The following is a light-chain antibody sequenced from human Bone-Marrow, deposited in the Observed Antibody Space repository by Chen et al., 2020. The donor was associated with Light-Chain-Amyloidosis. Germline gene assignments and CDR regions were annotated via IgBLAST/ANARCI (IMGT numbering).Light chain of an antibody. J-gene: IGKJ4*01. CDR3: QHYDLYSSLT. CDR2: DAS. Sequence: DIQMTQSPSTLSASVGDRVTITCRASQNINRWLAWYQQRPGKAPKLLIYDASTLQSGAPSRFSGGGSGTEFTLTINSLQPDDFATYYCQHYDLYSSLTFGGGTKVEIK. CDR1: QNINRW. V-gene: IGKV1-5*01.